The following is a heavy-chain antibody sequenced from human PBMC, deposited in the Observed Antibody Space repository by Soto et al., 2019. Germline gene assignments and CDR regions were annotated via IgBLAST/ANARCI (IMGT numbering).Heavy chain of an antibody. Sequence: QVQLVESGGGVVQPGRSLRLSCAASGFTFSSYGMHWVRQAPGKGREWVAVVSYDGSNKFYADSVKGRFTISRDNSKNTLYLQMNSLRAEDTAVYYCAKDWRTLLRYFDWLSALTDWGQGTLVTVSS. CDR3: AKDWRTLLRYFDWLSALTD. V-gene: IGHV3-30*18. D-gene: IGHD3-9*01. J-gene: IGHJ4*02. CDR1: GFTFSSYG. CDR2: VSYDGSNK.